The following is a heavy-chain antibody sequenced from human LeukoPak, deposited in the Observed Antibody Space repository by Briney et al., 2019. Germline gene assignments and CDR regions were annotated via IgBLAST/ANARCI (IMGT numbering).Heavy chain of an antibody. J-gene: IGHJ4*02. V-gene: IGHV3-7*01. D-gene: IGHD5-12*01. CDR2: INLDGSEK. CDR1: GFIFSTSW. Sequence: GGSLRLSRTASGFIFSTSWMTWVRQAPGKGLEWVANINLDGSEKYYVDSVKGRFTLSRDNAKNSLYLQMNSLRAEDTAVYDCARGITSGPRRYDVRNFDYWGQGTPVTVSS. CDR3: ARGITSGPRRYDVRNFDY.